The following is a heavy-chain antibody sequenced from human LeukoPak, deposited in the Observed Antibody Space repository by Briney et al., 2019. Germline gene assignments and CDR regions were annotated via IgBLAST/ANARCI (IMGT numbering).Heavy chain of an antibody. CDR1: GFTFSNYW. V-gene: IGHV3-7*03. Sequence: GGSLRLSCAASGFTFSNYWMTWVRQAPGKGLEWVANIKQDGSEKFYVGSVRGRFTISRDNAKNSLYLQMNSLRAEDTAAYYCAREGSDYSDSSGYQDYWGQGTLVTVSS. D-gene: IGHD3-22*01. CDR2: IKQDGSEK. CDR3: AREGSDYSDSSGYQDY. J-gene: IGHJ4*02.